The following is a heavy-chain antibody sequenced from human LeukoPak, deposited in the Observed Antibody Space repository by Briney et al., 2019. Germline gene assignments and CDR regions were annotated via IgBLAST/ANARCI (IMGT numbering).Heavy chain of an antibody. J-gene: IGHJ4*02. D-gene: IGHD4-17*01. Sequence: GGSLRLSCAASGFTVSSNYMSWVRQAPGKGLEWVSVIYSGGSTYYADSVKGRFTISRDNSKNTLYLQMNSLRAEDTAVYYCASIYGDYVRGDYWGQGTLVTVSS. CDR2: IYSGGST. CDR3: ASIYGDYVRGDY. CDR1: GFTVSSNY. V-gene: IGHV3-53*01.